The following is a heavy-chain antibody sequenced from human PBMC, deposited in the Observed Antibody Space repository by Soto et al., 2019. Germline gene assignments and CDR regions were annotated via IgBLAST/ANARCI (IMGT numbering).Heavy chain of an antibody. Sequence: SETLSLTCPVSGGSITSYYWRWIRQPAGKGLEWIGRSYSSGNTDYNPSLKSRVTMSADTSKNQFSLKLNSVTAADTAVYYCAIGSGWQDMDFWGQGTLVTVS. CDR1: GGSITSYY. CDR2: SYSSGNT. D-gene: IGHD6-19*01. CDR3: AIGSGWQDMDF. V-gene: IGHV4-4*07. J-gene: IGHJ4*02.